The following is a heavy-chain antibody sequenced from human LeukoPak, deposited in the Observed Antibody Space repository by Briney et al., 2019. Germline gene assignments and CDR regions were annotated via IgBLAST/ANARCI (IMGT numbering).Heavy chain of an antibody. CDR2: IIPILGIA. D-gene: IGHD1-1*01. CDR3: AREFWNGWASMGYYFDY. CDR1: GGTFSSYA. J-gene: IGHJ4*02. Sequence: SVKVSCKASGGTFSSYAISWVRQAPGQGLEWMGRIIPILGIANYAQKFQGRVTITEDKSTSTAYMELSSLRSEDTAVYYCAREFWNGWASMGYYFDYWGQGTLVTVSS. V-gene: IGHV1-69*04.